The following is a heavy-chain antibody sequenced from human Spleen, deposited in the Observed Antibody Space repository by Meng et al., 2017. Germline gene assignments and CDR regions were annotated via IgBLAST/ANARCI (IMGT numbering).Heavy chain of an antibody. J-gene: IGHJ4*01. CDR1: GFSFTPPW. CDR3: AGHVDN. Sequence: GESLKISCAASGFSFTPPWMSWVRQAPGRGLEWIGRMKSNVDGGTVDYAAAVKGRFFISRDDTENTFYLHMNSLKTEDTAVYYSAGHVDNWGHGTLVTVSS. V-gene: IGHV3-15*01. CDR2: MKSNVDGGTV.